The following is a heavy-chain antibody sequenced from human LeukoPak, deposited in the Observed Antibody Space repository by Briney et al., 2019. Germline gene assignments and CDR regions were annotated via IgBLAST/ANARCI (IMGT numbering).Heavy chain of an antibody. CDR3: ARGAGVLLWCGEMDV. J-gene: IGHJ6*02. V-gene: IGHV3-30-3*01. CDR2: ISYDGSNK. Sequence: GGTLRLSCAASGFTFSSYAMHWVRQAPGTGLEWVAVISYDGSNKFYADPVKGRFTISRDNSKNTLYLQMNSLRAEDTAVYYCARGAGVLLWCGEMDVWGQGTTVTVSS. CDR1: GFTFSSYA. D-gene: IGHD3-10*01.